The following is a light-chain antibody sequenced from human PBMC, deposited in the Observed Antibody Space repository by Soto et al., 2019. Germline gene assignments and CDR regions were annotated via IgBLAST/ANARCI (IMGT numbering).Light chain of an antibody. V-gene: IGKV3-20*01. CDR1: ESISRDY. CDR3: HQYADSPQT. CDR2: GAS. Sequence: EIVLTQSPGTLPLSPGQRATLSCRASESISRDYLAWYQQRLGQAPRLLIYGASSGATGIPDRFSGSGSGTDFTLTISRLEPEDFAVYYCHQYADSPQTFGQGTKVETK. J-gene: IGKJ1*01.